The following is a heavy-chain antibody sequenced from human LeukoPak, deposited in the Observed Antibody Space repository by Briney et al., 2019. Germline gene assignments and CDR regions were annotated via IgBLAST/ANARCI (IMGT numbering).Heavy chain of an antibody. V-gene: IGHV3-7*04. CDR2: IKQDGSEK. Sequence: GGSLRLSCAASGFTFSSYWMSWVRQAPGKGLEWVANIKQDGSEKYYVDSVKGRFTISRDNAKNSLYLQMNSLRAEDTAVYYCARVGSVSGGYAFDYWGQGTLVTVSS. CDR1: GFTFSSYW. D-gene: IGHD5-12*01. CDR3: ARVGSVSGGYAFDY. J-gene: IGHJ4*02.